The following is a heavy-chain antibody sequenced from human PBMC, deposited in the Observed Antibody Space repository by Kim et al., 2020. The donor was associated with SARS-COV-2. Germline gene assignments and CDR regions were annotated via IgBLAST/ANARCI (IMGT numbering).Heavy chain of an antibody. J-gene: IGHJ6*02. V-gene: IGHV1-8*01. D-gene: IGHD1-7*01. CDR1: GYTFTSYD. Sequence: ASVKVSCKASGYTFTSYDINWVRQATGQGLEWMGWMNPNSGNTGYAQKFQGRVTMTRNTSISTAYMELSSLRSEDTAVYYCARGQGGTFGYYYYGMDVWGQGPTVTVSS. CDR2: MNPNSGNT. CDR3: ARGQGGTFGYYYYGMDV.